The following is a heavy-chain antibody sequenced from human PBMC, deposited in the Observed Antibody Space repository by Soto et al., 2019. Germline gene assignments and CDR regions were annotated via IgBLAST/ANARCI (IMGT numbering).Heavy chain of an antibody. D-gene: IGHD5-12*01. CDR1: GFTFSSYA. Sequence: HPGGSLRLSCAASGFTFSSYAMSWVRQAPGKGLEWVSAISGSGGSTYYADSVKGRFTISRDNSKNTLYLQMNSLRAEDTAVYYCAKNGERWLQPRNAFDIWGQGTMVT. V-gene: IGHV3-23*01. J-gene: IGHJ3*02. CDR2: ISGSGGST. CDR3: AKNGERWLQPRNAFDI.